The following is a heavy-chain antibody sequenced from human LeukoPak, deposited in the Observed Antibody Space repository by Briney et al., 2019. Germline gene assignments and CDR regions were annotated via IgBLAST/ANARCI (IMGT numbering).Heavy chain of an antibody. Sequence: PSETLSLTCAVYGGSFSGDYWSWIRQPPGKGLEWIGEINHSGSTNYNPSLKSRVTISVDTSKNQFSLKLSSVTAADTAVYYCARGPYSSSWYHHVGNWFDPWGQGTLVTVSS. CDR1: GGSFSGDY. D-gene: IGHD6-13*01. V-gene: IGHV4-34*01. CDR3: ARGPYSSSWYHHVGNWFDP. CDR2: INHSGST. J-gene: IGHJ5*02.